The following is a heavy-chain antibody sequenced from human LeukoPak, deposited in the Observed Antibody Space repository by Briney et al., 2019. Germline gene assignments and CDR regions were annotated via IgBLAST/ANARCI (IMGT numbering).Heavy chain of an antibody. CDR2: ISGSGGST. D-gene: IGHD5-18*01. V-gene: IGHV3-23*01. CDR3: ARHLSGVTGYSYGRGIDY. Sequence: GGSLRLSCAASGFTFSSYAMSWVRQAPGKGLEWVSAISGSGGSTYYADSVKGRFTISRDNSKNTLYLQMNSLRAEDTAVYYCARHLSGVTGYSYGRGIDYWGQGTLVTVSS. CDR1: GFTFSSYA. J-gene: IGHJ4*02.